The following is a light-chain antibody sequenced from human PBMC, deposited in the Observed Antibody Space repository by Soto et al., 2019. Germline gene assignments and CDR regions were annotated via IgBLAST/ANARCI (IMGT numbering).Light chain of an antibody. V-gene: IGKV3-20*01. J-gene: IGKJ1*01. CDR2: SAT. CDR3: QVYGISPWT. CDR1: ESVSTSQ. Sequence: EIVLTQSPATLSLSPGETATLSCRASESVSTSQFAWYQQKRGRATRLVFHSATIRANVFPSRFSASGSGTDFTLTISRLEPEDFALYYCQVYGISPWTFGQGTKLQI.